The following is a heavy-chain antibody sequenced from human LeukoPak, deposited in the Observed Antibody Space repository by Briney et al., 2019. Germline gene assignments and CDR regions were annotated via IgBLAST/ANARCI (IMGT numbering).Heavy chain of an antibody. Sequence: SETLSLTCTVSGGSISSYYWSWIRQPPGKGLEWIGYIYYSGSTNYNPSLKSRVTISVDASKNQCSLKLSSVTAADTAVYYCARTLYSYGETYFDYWGQGTLVTVSS. D-gene: IGHD5-18*01. CDR3: ARTLYSYGETYFDY. CDR2: IYYSGST. CDR1: GGSISSYY. J-gene: IGHJ4*02. V-gene: IGHV4-59*01.